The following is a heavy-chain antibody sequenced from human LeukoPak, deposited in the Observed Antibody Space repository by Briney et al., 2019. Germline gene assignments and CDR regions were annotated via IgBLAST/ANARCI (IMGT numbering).Heavy chain of an antibody. CDR2: ISGSGTNT. V-gene: IGHV3-23*01. CDR3: AKDDGDYEYYYYGMDV. D-gene: IGHD4-17*01. Sequence: GGSLRLSCAASGFTFSSYSMNWVRQAPGKGLEWVSAISGSGTNTYYADSVKGRFTISRDNSKNTLYLQMNSLRAEDTALYYCAKDDGDYEYYYYGMDVWGQGTTVTVSS. J-gene: IGHJ6*02. CDR1: GFTFSSYS.